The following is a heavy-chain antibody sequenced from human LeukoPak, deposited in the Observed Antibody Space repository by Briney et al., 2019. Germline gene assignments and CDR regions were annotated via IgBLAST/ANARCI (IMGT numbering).Heavy chain of an antibody. V-gene: IGHV3-33*01. D-gene: IGHD6-19*01. J-gene: IGHJ5*02. Sequence: GGSLRLSCAASGFTFISYGMHWVRQAPGKGLEWVAVIWYDGSNKYYADSVKGRFTISRDNSKNTLYLQMNSLRAEDTAVYYCARGYSSGWKVGINWFEPWGQGTLVTVSS. CDR1: GFTFISYG. CDR3: ARGYSSGWKVGINWFEP. CDR2: IWYDGSNK.